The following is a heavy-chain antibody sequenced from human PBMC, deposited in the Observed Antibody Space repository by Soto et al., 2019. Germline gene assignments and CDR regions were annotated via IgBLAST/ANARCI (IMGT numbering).Heavy chain of an antibody. J-gene: IGHJ6*02. V-gene: IGHV1-69*13. CDR1: GGTFSSYA. D-gene: IGHD3-3*01. CDR2: IIPIFGTA. CDR3: ARGRRYDFWSGYYQSGGDYYYGMDV. Sequence: ASVKVSCKASGGTFSSYAISWVRQAPGQGLEWMGGIIPIFGTANYAQKFQGRVTITADESTSTAYMELSSLRSEDTAVYYCARGRRYDFWSGYYQSGGDYYYGMDVWGQGTTVTVSS.